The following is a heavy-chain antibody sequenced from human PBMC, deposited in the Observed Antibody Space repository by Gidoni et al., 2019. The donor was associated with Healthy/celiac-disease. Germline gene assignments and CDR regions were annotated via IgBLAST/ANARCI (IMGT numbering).Heavy chain of an antibody. V-gene: IGHV3-43*01. D-gene: IGHD3-3*01. CDR2: ISWDGGST. Sequence: EVQLVESGGVVVQPGGSLRLSCAASGFTFEVYTMHWVRQAPGKGLEWVSLISWDGGSTYYADSVKGRFTISRDNSKNSLYLQMNSLRTEDTALYYCAKDRGRYYDFWSGYYFHGMDVWGQGTTVTVSS. CDR1: GFTFEVYT. J-gene: IGHJ6*02. CDR3: AKDRGRYYDFWSGYYFHGMDV.